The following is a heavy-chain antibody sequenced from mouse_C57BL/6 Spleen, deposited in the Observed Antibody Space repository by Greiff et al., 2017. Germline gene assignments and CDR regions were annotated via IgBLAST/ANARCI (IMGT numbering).Heavy chain of an antibody. CDR2: ILPGSGST. D-gene: IGHD2-4*01. CDR3: AILRPEVYYYAMDY. Sequence: VQLQQSGAELMKPGASVKLSCKATGYTFTGYWIEWVKQRPGHGLEWVGEILPGSGSTNSNEKFKGKATFTADTSSNTAYMQLSSLTAEDSAIYYCAILRPEVYYYAMDYWGQGTSVTVSS. V-gene: IGHV1-9*01. J-gene: IGHJ4*01. CDR1: GYTFTGYW.